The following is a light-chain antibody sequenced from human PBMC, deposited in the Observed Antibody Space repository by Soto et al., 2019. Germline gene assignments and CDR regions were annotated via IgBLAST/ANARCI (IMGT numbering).Light chain of an antibody. V-gene: IGKV3-11*01. CDR1: QSVSLS. CDR2: DAS. Sequence: PGGRATLSCRASQSVSLSLAWYQQKPGQAPRLLIYDASNRATGIPARFSGSGSGTDFTLTISSLEPEDFAVYYCQQRSNWPPITFGQGTRLEIK. CDR3: QQRSNWPPIT. J-gene: IGKJ5*01.